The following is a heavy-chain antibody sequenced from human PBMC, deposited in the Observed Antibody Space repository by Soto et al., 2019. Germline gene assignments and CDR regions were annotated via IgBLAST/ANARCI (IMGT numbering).Heavy chain of an antibody. J-gene: IGHJ4*02. Sequence: EVQLVESGGGLIQPGGSLRLSCAASEFTVSRNYMSWVRQAPGKGLEWVGRIKSKTDGGTTDYAAPVKGRFTISRDDSKNTLYLQMNSLKTEDTAVYYCTTDVDYCSSTSCYTYFDYWGQGTLVTVSS. CDR2: IKSKTDGGTT. V-gene: IGHV3-15*01. CDR3: TTDVDYCSSTSCYTYFDY. CDR1: EFTVSRNY. D-gene: IGHD2-2*02.